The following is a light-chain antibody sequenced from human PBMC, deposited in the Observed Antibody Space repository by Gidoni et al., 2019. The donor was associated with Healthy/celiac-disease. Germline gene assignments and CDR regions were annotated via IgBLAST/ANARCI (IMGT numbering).Light chain of an antibody. J-gene: IGKJ1*01. Sequence: DIVLPQSPGTLSLSPGERATLSSRARQSVSSSYLAWYQQKPGQAPRLLIYGASSRATGIPERFSGSGSGTDFTLTISRLEPEDFAVYYCQQYGSSPTWTFGQGTKVEIK. V-gene: IGKV3-20*01. CDR3: QQYGSSPTWT. CDR1: QSVSSSY. CDR2: GAS.